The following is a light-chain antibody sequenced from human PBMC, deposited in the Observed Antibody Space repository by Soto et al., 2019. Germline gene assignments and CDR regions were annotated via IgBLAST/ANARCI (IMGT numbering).Light chain of an antibody. Sequence: QSALTQPASVSGSPGQSITISCTGTSSDVGGYNYVSWYQQHPGKAPKLMIYDVSNRPSGVSNRFSGSKSGNTASLTISGXXXXXXXXYYCSSYTSSSTLHVVFGGGTKLTVL. CDR2: DVS. CDR3: SSYTSSSTLHVV. V-gene: IGLV2-14*01. J-gene: IGLJ2*01. CDR1: SSDVGGYNY.